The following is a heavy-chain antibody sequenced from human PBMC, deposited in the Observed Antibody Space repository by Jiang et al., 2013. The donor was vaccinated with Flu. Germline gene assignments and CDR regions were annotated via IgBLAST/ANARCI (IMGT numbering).Heavy chain of an antibody. CDR1: GGSISSSSYY. V-gene: IGHV4-39*07. CDR3: ARKGIRPSRRYCSGGSCYPVLPMDV. J-gene: IGHJ6*01. CDR2: IYYSGST. D-gene: IGHD2-15*01. Sequence: GSGLVKPSETLSLTCTVSGGSISSSSYYWGWIRQPPGKGLEWIGSIYYSGSTYYNPSLKSRVTISVDTSKNQFSLKLSSVTAADTAVYYCARKGIRPSRRYCSGGSCYPVLPMDV.